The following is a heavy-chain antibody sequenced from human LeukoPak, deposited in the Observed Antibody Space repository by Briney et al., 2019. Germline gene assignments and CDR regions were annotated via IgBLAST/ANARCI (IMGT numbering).Heavy chain of an antibody. CDR3: ARGFSGSWEFYY. V-gene: IGHV1-8*03. Sequence: GASVKVSCRASGYTFTSYDINWVRQATGQGLEWMGWMNPNSGNTGYAQKFQGRVTITRNTSISTAYMELSSLRSEDTAVYYCARGFSGSWEFYYWGQGTLVTVSS. D-gene: IGHD1-26*01. CDR2: MNPNSGNT. CDR1: GYTFTSYD. J-gene: IGHJ4*02.